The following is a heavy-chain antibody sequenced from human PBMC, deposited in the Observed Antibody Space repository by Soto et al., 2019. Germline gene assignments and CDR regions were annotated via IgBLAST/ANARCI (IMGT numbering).Heavy chain of an antibody. CDR2: IRAYNGDT. CDR1: GYIFTPYI. Sequence: QVQLVQSGAEVKKPGASLKVSCKASGYIFTPYIITWVRQAPGQGLEWMGWIRAYNGDTTYPQKVQGIVTMTMETSRSTAYMELRSLRSDDTAVYDCARIAAESDFAMDVWGQGTTVTVSS. CDR3: ARIAAESDFAMDV. J-gene: IGHJ6*02. D-gene: IGHD6-25*01. V-gene: IGHV1-18*01.